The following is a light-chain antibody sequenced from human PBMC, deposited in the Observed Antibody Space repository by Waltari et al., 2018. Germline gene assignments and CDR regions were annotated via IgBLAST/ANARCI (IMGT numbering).Light chain of an antibody. CDR2: KDS. CDR1: ALPKQY. V-gene: IGLV3-25*03. J-gene: IGLJ2*01. CDR3: QSADSSGKI. Sequence: SYDLTQPPSVSVSPGQTARITCSGDALPKQYTYWYQQKPGQAPVAVIYKDSERPSGTPERLSVSSSGTTVTLTISGVQAEDEADYYCQSADSSGKIFGGGTKLTVL.